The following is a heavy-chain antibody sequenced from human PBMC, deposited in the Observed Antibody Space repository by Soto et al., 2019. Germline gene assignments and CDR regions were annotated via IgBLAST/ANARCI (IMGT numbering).Heavy chain of an antibody. Sequence: ASVKVSCKASGYTFTGYYMHWVRQAPGQGLEWMGWINPNSGGTNYAQKFQGWVTMTRDTSISTAYMELSRLRSDDTAVYYCARELLEWKLNYYSHYYMDVWGKGTTVTVSS. CDR1: GYTFTGYY. V-gene: IGHV1-2*04. CDR3: ARELLEWKLNYYSHYYMDV. CDR2: INPNSGGT. D-gene: IGHD3-3*01. J-gene: IGHJ6*03.